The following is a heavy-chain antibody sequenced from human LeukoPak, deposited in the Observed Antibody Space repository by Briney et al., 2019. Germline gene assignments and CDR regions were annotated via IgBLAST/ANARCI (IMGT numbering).Heavy chain of an antibody. D-gene: IGHD6-13*01. CDR3: AKVEQQLGAFDI. CDR1: GFTFNDYA. J-gene: IGHJ3*02. Sequence: PGGSLRLSCAASGFTFNDYAMHWVRQAAGKGLEWVSGISWNSGSIGYAASVNGRFTISRDNAKNSLYLQMNSLRAEDTALYYCAKVEQQLGAFDIWGQGTMVTVSS. V-gene: IGHV3-9*01. CDR2: ISWNSGSI.